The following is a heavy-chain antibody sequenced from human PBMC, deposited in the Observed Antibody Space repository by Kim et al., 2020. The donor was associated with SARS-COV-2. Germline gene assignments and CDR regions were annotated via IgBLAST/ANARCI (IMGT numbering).Heavy chain of an antibody. V-gene: IGHV1-18*01. CDR2: ISAYNGNT. CDR3: ARSHRITMVQGVIRRSPDFDY. CDR1: GYTFTSYG. J-gene: IGHJ4*02. D-gene: IGHD3-10*01. Sequence: ASVKVSCKASGYTFTSYGISWVRQAPGQGLEWMGWISAYNGNTNYAQKLQGRVTMTTDTSTSTAYMELRSLRSDDTAVYYCARSHRITMVQGVIRRSPDFDYWGQGTLVTVSS.